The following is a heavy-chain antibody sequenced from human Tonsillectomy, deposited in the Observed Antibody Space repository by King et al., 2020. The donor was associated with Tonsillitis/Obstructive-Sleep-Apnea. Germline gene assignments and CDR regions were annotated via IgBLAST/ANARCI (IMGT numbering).Heavy chain of an antibody. D-gene: IGHD2-21*02. CDR1: GFTFSSYG. Sequence: VQLVESGGGVVQPGRSLRLSCAASGFTFSSYGMHWVRQPPGKGLEWVAVIWYDGSNKYYADSVKGRFTISRDNSKNTLYLQMNSLSAEDTAVYYCARVEKGDLSHIDYWGQGTLVTVPS. CDR2: IWYDGSNK. V-gene: IGHV3-33*01. CDR3: ARVEKGDLSHIDY. J-gene: IGHJ4*02.